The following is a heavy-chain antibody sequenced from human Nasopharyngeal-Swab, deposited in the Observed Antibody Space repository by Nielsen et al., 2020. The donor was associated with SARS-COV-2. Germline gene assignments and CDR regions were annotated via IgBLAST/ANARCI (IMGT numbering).Heavy chain of an antibody. CDR2: ISGSAGST. CDR1: GFTFSSYA. V-gene: IGHV3-23*01. CDR3: AKDTKYYGMDV. J-gene: IGHJ6*02. D-gene: IGHD2-2*01. Sequence: GGSLRLSCAASGFTFSSYAMNWVRQAPGKGLEWVSAISGSAGSTYYADSVKGRFTISRDNSKNTLYLQMNSLRAEDTALYYCAKDTKYYGMDVWGQGTTVTVSS.